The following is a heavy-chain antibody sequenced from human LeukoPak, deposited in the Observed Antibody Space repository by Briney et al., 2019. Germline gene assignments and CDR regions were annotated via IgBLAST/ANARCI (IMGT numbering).Heavy chain of an antibody. Sequence: GGSLRLSCAASGFTVSSNYMSWVRQAPGKGLEWVSVIYSGGSTYYADSVKGRFTISRDNSKNTLYFQMNSLRAEDTAVYYWARGGRRVAGMDYYYGMDVWGQGTTVTVSS. J-gene: IGHJ6*02. CDR3: ARGGRRVAGMDYYYGMDV. D-gene: IGHD6-19*01. CDR1: GFTVSSNY. V-gene: IGHV3-66*02. CDR2: IYSGGST.